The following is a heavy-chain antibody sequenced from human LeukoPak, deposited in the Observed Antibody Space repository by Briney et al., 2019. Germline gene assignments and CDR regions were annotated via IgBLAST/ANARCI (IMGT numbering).Heavy chain of an antibody. CDR1: GFTFSSSW. CDR3: VSPRTTVTTKGEDY. CDR2: INSEGTTR. V-gene: IGHV3-74*01. D-gene: IGHD4-17*01. Sequence: GGSLSLSCAASGFTFSSSWMHWVRQAPGKGLVWVSRINSEGTTRSYADSVKGRSTISRDNAKNTLYLQMNSLRAEDTAVYYSVSPRTTVTTKGEDYWRQGTLVTVSS. J-gene: IGHJ4*02.